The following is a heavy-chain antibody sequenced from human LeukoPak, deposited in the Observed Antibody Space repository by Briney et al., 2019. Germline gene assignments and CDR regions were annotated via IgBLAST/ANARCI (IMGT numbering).Heavy chain of an antibody. V-gene: IGHV4-39*07. D-gene: IGHD1-26*01. Sequence: SETLSLTCTVSGGSIRSSYYYWGWIRQPPGKGLEWIGSIYDSGSTNYNPSLKSRVTISVDKSKNQFSLKLSSVTAADTAVYYCARAWAYDAFDIWGQGTMVTVSS. CDR2: IYDSGST. J-gene: IGHJ3*02. CDR1: GGSIRSSYYY. CDR3: ARAWAYDAFDI.